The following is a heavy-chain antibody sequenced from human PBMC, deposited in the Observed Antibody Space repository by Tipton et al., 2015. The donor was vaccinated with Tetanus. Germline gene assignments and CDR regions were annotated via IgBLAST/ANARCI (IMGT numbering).Heavy chain of an antibody. Sequence: SLRLSCAASGFTVSNNYMTWVRQAPGKGLDWVSIIYAGGNTYYADSVKGRFTISRDNSKNTLYLQMNSLRAEDTAVYYCARDPPSSGFALDVWGRGTMVTVSS. J-gene: IGHJ3*01. CDR3: ARDPPSSGFALDV. CDR1: GFTVSNNY. CDR2: IYAGGNT. V-gene: IGHV3-53*01. D-gene: IGHD3-22*01.